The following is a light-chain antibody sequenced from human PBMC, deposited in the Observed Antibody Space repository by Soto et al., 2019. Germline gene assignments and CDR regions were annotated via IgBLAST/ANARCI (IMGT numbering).Light chain of an antibody. CDR1: QSVSSSY. Sequence: EIVLTQSPGTLSLSPGERATLSCRASQSVSSSYLAWYQQKPGQXPRXLIHGASSRATGIPDRFSGSGSGTDFTLTISRLEPEDFTVYYCQQYGSSPITFGQGTRLEIK. V-gene: IGKV3-20*01. CDR3: QQYGSSPIT. J-gene: IGKJ5*01. CDR2: GAS.